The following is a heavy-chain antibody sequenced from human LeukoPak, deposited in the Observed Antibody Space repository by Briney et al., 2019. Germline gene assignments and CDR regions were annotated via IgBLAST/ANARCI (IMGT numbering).Heavy chain of an antibody. CDR3: ARTHYGFDY. D-gene: IGHD3-10*01. Sequence: ETLSLTCTVSGGSISSYYWSWIRQPPGKGLEWIGYIYYSGSTNYNPSLKSRVTISVDTSKNQFSLKLSSVTAADTAVYYCARTHYGFDYWGQGTLVTVSS. CDR1: GGSISSYY. J-gene: IGHJ4*02. V-gene: IGHV4-59*01. CDR2: IYYSGST.